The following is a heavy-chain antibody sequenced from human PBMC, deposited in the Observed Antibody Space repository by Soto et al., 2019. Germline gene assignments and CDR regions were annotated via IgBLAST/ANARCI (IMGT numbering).Heavy chain of an antibody. CDR1: GFTFRSFT. V-gene: IGHV3-21*01. J-gene: IGHJ5*02. D-gene: IGHD6-13*01. Sequence: GGSLRLSCAASGFTFRSFTMNWVHQAPGKGLEWVSTISSNSAYIYYTDALRGRFTISRDNAKNSLHLQMNSLRAEDTAVYYCTRDASRDSSARGWFDPWGPGTLVTVSS. CDR2: ISSNSAYI. CDR3: TRDASRDSSARGWFDP.